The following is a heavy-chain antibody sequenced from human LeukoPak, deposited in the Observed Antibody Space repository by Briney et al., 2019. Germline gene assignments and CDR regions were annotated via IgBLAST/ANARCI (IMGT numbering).Heavy chain of an antibody. CDR1: GFTVSSHY. CDR2: IYSGGST. J-gene: IGHJ4*02. V-gene: IGHV3-53*01. CDR3: ARAIVGTTTRIVEVWDY. D-gene: IGHD1-26*01. Sequence: GGSLILSCAASGFTVSSHYMSWVRQAPGKGLEWVSVIYSGGSTYYSDSVKGRFTISRDNSKNTLYLQMNSLRAEDTAVYYCARAIVGTTTRIVEVWDYWGQGTLVTVSS.